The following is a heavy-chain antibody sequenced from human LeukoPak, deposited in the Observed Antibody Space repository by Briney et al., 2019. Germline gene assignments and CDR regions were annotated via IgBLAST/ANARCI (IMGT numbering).Heavy chain of an antibody. V-gene: IGHV4-59*08. CDR2: IYYSEST. D-gene: IGHD6-19*01. J-gene: IGHJ4*02. CDR1: GGSISSYY. Sequence: SETLSLTCTVSGGSISSYYWSWIRQPPGKGLEWIGYIYYSESTNYNPSLKSRVTISVDTSKNQFSLKLSSVTAADTAVYYCARHLYSSGWYYFDYWGQGTLVTVSS. CDR3: ARHLYSSGWYYFDY.